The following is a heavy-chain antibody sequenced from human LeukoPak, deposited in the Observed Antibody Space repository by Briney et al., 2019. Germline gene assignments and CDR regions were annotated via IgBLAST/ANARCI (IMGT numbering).Heavy chain of an antibody. V-gene: IGHV4-61*08. J-gene: IGHJ4*02. CDR2: IYYSGST. CDR1: GGSISSGDYY. Sequence: SQTLSLTCTVSGGSISSGDYYWSWIRQPPGKGLEWIGYIYYSGSTNYNPSLKSRVTISVDTSKNQFSLKLSSVTAADTAVYYCAREVPWLRYFDLWGQGTLVTVSS. D-gene: IGHD3-9*01. CDR3: AREVPWLRYFDL.